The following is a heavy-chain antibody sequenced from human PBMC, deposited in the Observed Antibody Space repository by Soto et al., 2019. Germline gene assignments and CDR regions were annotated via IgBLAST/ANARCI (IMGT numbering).Heavy chain of an antibody. J-gene: IGHJ6*03. CDR1: GYTFTGYY. Sequence: QVQLVQSGAEVKKPGASVKVSCKASGYTFTGYYMHWVRQAPGQGLEWMGWIKPNSGGTNYAQKFQGWVTMTRDTSISTAYMELRRLRSDDTAVYYCARATLGYCSSTSCQGDYYYYYMDVWGKGNTVTASS. CDR3: ARATLGYCSSTSCQGDYYYYYMDV. V-gene: IGHV1-2*04. CDR2: IKPNSGGT. D-gene: IGHD2-2*01.